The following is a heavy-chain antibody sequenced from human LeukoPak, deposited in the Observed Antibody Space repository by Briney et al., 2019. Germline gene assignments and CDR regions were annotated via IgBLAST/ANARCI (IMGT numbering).Heavy chain of an antibody. CDR2: IYYSGST. CDR1: GGSISSYY. CDR3: ARVTRDSSGYCPFDY. Sequence: SETLSLTCTVSGGSISSYYWSWIRQPPGKGLEWIGYIYYSGSTNYNPSLKSRVTISVDTSKNQFSLKLSSVTAADTAVYYCARVTRDSSGYCPFDYWGQGTLVTVSS. J-gene: IGHJ4*02. V-gene: IGHV4-59*01. D-gene: IGHD3-22*01.